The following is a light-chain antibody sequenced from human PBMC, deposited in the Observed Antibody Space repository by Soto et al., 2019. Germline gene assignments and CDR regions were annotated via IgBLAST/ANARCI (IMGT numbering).Light chain of an antibody. J-gene: IGKJ3*01. CDR3: KQYIIVPFT. Sequence: DIQMTQSPSSLSASVGDRVTITCRASQGISNYLAWYQQQPGNAPQLLIYGASTLHSGVPSRFSGSGSGPDFTLTIRCLQPADVASCYCKQYIIVPFTFGPGTTVAVK. V-gene: IGKV1-27*01. CDR1: QGISNY. CDR2: GAS.